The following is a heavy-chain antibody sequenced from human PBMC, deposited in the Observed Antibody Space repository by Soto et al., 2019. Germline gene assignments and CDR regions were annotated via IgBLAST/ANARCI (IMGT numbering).Heavy chain of an antibody. D-gene: IGHD6-13*01. J-gene: IGHJ6*02. Sequence: KPSETLSLTCTVSGGSISSSSYYWGWIRQPPGKGLEWIGSIYYSGSTYYNPSLKSRVTISVDTSKNQFSLKLSSVTAADTAVYYCARDFIAAAGGYYYYGMDVWGQGTTVTVS. CDR3: ARDFIAAAGGYYYYGMDV. CDR2: IYYSGST. CDR1: GGSISSSSYY. V-gene: IGHV4-39*02.